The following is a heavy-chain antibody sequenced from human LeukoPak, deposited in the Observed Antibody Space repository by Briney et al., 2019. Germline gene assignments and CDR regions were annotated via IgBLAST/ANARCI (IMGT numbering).Heavy chain of an antibody. CDR2: IGSISDYV. CDR1: GFTFNTYT. V-gene: IGHV3-21*01. Sequence: GGSLRLSCAASGFTFNTYTMNWGRQTPGTGLEWVSSIGSISDYVSYADSVKGRFTISRDNAKNSVYLQMNSLRVEDMGVYYCGNSRGSYVWGQGTLVTVSS. D-gene: IGHD3-16*01. J-gene: IGHJ4*02. CDR3: GNSRGSYV.